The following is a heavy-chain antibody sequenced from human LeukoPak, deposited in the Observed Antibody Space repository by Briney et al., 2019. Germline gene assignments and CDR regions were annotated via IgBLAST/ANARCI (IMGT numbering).Heavy chain of an antibody. CDR3: VKEGFGNYYSAYFDY. V-gene: IGHV3-30*18. D-gene: IGHD1-26*01. CDR2: ISYEGSTS. Sequence: GGSLRLSCAASGFTFSSYEMNWVRQAPGKGLEWVAVISYEGSTSYYADSVKGRFTISRDNSKSTLILQMNGLRSEDTAVYYCVKEGFGNYYSAYFDYWGQGTLVTVSS. J-gene: IGHJ4*02. CDR1: GFTFSSYE.